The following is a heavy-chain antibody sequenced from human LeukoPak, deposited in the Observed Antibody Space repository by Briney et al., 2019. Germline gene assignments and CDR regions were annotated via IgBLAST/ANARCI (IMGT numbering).Heavy chain of an antibody. J-gene: IGHJ4*02. D-gene: IGHD3-9*01. CDR3: ARDILTGYSYYFDY. Sequence: GGSLRLSCAASGSTFSSYWMSWVRQAPGKGLEWVANIKQDGSEKYYVDSVKGRFTISRDNAKNSLYLQMNSLRAEDTAVYYCARDILTGYSYYFDYWGQGTLVTVSS. V-gene: IGHV3-7*01. CDR2: IKQDGSEK. CDR1: GSTFSSYW.